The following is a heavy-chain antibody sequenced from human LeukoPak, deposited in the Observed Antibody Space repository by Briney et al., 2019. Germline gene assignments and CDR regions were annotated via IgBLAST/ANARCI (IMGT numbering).Heavy chain of an antibody. Sequence: PGGSLRLSCAASGFTFSSYSMNWVRQAPGKGLEWVSSISSSSSYIYYADSVKGRFTISRDNAKNTLYLQMNSLRAEDTAVYYCAKDSTAMAYYWGQGTLVTVSS. V-gene: IGHV3-21*01. D-gene: IGHD5-18*01. J-gene: IGHJ4*02. CDR1: GFTFSSYS. CDR2: ISSSSSYI. CDR3: AKDSTAMAYY.